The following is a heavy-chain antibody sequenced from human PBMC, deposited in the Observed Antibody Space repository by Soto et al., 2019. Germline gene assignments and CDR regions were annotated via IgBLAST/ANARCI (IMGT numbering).Heavy chain of an antibody. CDR1: GGSIGSGDYY. D-gene: IGHD6-13*01. V-gene: IGHV4-30-4*01. Sequence: SETLSLTCTVAGGSIGSGDYYWSWIRQPPGKGLEWIGYIYYSGSTYYNPSLKSRVTISVDTSKNHFSLKLSSVTAADTAVYYCARRGPGTYFDYWGQGTLVTVSS. J-gene: IGHJ4*02. CDR2: IYYSGST. CDR3: ARRGPGTYFDY.